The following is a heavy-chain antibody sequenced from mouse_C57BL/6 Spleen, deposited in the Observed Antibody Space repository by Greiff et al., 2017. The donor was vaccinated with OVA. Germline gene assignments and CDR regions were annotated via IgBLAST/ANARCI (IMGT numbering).Heavy chain of an antibody. J-gene: IGHJ4*01. CDR2: IDPSDSYT. CDR1: GYTFTSYW. D-gene: IGHD1-1*01. CDR3: ARRLTTVVARAMDY. Sequence: VQLKQPGAELVKPGASVKLSCKASGYTFTSYWMQWVKQRPGQGLEWIGEIDPSDSYTNYNQKFKGKATLTVDTSSSTAYMQLSSLTSEDSAVYYCARRLTTVVARAMDYWGQGTSVTVSS. V-gene: IGHV1-50*01.